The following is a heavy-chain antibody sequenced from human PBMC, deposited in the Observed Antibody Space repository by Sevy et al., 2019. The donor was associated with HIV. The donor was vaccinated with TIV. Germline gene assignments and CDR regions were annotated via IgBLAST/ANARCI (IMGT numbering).Heavy chain of an antibody. CDR1: GFTFSRFG. D-gene: IGHD2-15*01. J-gene: IGHJ4*02. CDR2: ISDDGTNK. Sequence: GGSLRLSCVASGFTFSRFGMHWVRQAPGKGLEWVAVISDDGTNKYYGDSVKGRCTISRDNFKNTVYLQMNSLRAEDTAIYYCAKGGIECSGETCYVEWGQRTLVTVSS. V-gene: IGHV3-30*18. CDR3: AKGGIECSGETCYVE.